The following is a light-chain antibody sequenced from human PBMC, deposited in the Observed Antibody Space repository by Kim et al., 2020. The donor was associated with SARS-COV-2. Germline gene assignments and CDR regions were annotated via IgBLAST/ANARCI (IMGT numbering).Light chain of an antibody. V-gene: IGLV1-51*01. Sequence: GQKVTISCSGSSSNIGNNYVSWYQQLPGTAPKLLIYDNNKRSSGIPDRFSGSKSGTSATLGITGLQTGDEADYYCETWDSSLSVVVFGGGTQLTVL. CDR1: SSNIGNNY. J-gene: IGLJ2*01. CDR2: DNN. CDR3: ETWDSSLSVVV.